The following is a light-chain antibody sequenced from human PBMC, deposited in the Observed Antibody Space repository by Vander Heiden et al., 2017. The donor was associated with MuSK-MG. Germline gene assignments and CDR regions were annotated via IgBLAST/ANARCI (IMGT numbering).Light chain of an antibody. Sequence: DIQMTQSPSTLSASVGDRVNITCLASQSISSWLAWYQQKPGKAPKLLIYKASSLESGVPSRFSGSGSGTEFTLTISSLQPDDFATYYCQQYNSYLFTFGHGTKVEI. J-gene: IGKJ3*01. V-gene: IGKV1-5*03. CDR1: QSISSW. CDR3: QQYNSYLFT. CDR2: KAS.